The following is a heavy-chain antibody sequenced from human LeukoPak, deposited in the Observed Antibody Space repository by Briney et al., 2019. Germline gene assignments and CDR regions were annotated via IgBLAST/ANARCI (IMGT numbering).Heavy chain of an antibody. CDR1: GGSISSYY. J-gene: IGHJ3*02. V-gene: IGHV4-59*08. CDR3: ARQGYDILTGYIDAFDI. D-gene: IGHD3-9*01. CDR2: IYYGGTT. Sequence: SETLSLTCTVSGGSISSYYWTWIRQTPGKGLEWIGYIYYGGTTDSNPSLKSRVTISIDTSKNQFSLKLRSVTAADTAIYYCARQGYDILTGYIDAFDIWGQGTMVTVSS.